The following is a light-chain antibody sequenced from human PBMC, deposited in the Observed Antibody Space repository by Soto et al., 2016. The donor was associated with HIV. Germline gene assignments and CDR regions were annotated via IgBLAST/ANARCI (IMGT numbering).Light chain of an antibody. CDR3: MQALQTPLT. CDR2: LGS. Sequence: DIVMTQSPLTLPVTPGESASISCRSSQSLLHSNGYYYLTWYLQKPGQSPRLLMYLGSTRASWVPDRFSGSGSGTDFTLKISRVEADDIGVYYCMQALQTPLTFGQGTRLDTK. V-gene: IGKV2-28*01. J-gene: IGKJ5*01. CDR1: QSLLHSNGYYY.